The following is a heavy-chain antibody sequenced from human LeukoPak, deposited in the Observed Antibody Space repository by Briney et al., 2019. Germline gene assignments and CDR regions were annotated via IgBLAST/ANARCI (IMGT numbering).Heavy chain of an antibody. V-gene: IGHV3-9*01. CDR2: ISWNSGSI. J-gene: IGHJ4*02. D-gene: IGHD4-17*01. CDR3: AKDMWEDYGDYVGYFDY. Sequence: TGGSLRLSCAASGFTFDDYAMHWARQAPGKGLEWVSGISWNSGSIGYADSVKGRFTISRDNAKNSLYLQMNSLRAEDTALYYCAKDMWEDYGDYVGYFDYWGQGTLVTVSS. CDR1: GFTFDDYA.